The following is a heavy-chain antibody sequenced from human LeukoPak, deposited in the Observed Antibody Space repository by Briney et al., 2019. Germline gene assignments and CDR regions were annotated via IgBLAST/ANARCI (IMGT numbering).Heavy chain of an antibody. CDR3: ARSPAPYQLFDP. CDR2: IYTSGST. D-gene: IGHD1-1*01. CDR1: GGSFSGYY. V-gene: IGHV4-59*10. Sequence: SETLSLTCAVYGGSFSGYYWSWIRQPAGKGLEWIGRIYTSGSTNYNPSLKSRVTMSVDTSKNQFSLKLSSVTAAVTAVYYCARSPAPYQLFDPWGQGTLVTVSS. J-gene: IGHJ5*02.